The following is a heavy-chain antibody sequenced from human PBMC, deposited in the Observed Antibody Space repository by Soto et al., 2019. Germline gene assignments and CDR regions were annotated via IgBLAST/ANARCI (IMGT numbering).Heavy chain of an antibody. Sequence: QVQLVESGGGVVQPGRSLRLSCAASGFSFPRFGMHWVRQAPGKGLEWVALITYAGSQIYYADAVQGRFTISRDNGDNTLSRQMDNPTCEPTATYFCAKGRGEMNLAIYYGLDVLGQWSTVTVSS. J-gene: IGHJ6*02. CDR1: GFSFPRFG. V-gene: IGHV3-30*18. CDR3: AKGRGEMNLAIYYGLDV. D-gene: IGHD1-7*01. CDR2: ITYAGSQI.